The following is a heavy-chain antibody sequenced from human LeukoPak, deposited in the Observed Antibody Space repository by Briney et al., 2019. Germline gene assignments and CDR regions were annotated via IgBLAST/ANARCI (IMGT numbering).Heavy chain of an antibody. D-gene: IGHD3-10*01. Sequence: ASVKLSCKASGYTFTGYYMHWVRQAPGQGLEWMGWINPNSGGRNYAQMFQGRVTMTRDTSIITAYMELSRQRSDDTAVYYCARVPPYYGSPFDYWGQGTLVTVSS. CDR2: INPNSGGR. V-gene: IGHV1-2*02. CDR1: GYTFTGYY. J-gene: IGHJ4*02. CDR3: ARVPPYYGSPFDY.